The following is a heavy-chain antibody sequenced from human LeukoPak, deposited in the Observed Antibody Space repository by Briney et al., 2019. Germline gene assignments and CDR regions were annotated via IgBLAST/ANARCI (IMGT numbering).Heavy chain of an antibody. D-gene: IGHD4-11*01. CDR2: ISSSSSYI. Sequence: GGSLRLSCAASGFTFSRYSMNWVRQAPGKGLEWVSSISSSSSYIYYADSVKGRFTISRDNAKNSLFLQMNSLRAEDTAIYFCARAAVTATTGHDAFDIWGQGTMVTISS. CDR3: ARAAVTATTGHDAFDI. V-gene: IGHV3-21*01. J-gene: IGHJ3*02. CDR1: GFTFSRYS.